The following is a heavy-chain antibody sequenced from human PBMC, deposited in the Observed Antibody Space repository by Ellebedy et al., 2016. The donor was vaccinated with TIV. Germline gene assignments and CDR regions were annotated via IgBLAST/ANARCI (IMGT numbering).Heavy chain of an antibody. CDR1: GFTFSSYA. Sequence: GESLKISCAASGFTFSSYAMSWVRQAPGKGLEWVSVISGSSSTYYADSVKGRFTISRDNSKNTLYLQMNSLRAEDTAVYYCAKDGSLRYFDWFGDYWGQGTLVTVSS. J-gene: IGHJ4*02. V-gene: IGHV3-23*01. D-gene: IGHD3-9*01. CDR2: ISGSSST. CDR3: AKDGSLRYFDWFGDY.